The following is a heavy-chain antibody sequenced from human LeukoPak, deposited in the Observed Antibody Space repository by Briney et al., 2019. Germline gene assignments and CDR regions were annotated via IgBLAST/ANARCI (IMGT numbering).Heavy chain of an antibody. Sequence: GGSLRLSCAASGFTFSSYWMSWVRQAPGKGLEWVANIKQDGSEKYYMDSVKGRFTISRDNAKNSLYLQMNSLRAEDTAVYYCARDRGRDCSGGSCYSDYWGQGTLVTVSS. CDR2: IKQDGSEK. D-gene: IGHD2-15*01. J-gene: IGHJ4*02. V-gene: IGHV3-7*01. CDR1: GFTFSSYW. CDR3: ARDRGRDCSGGSCYSDY.